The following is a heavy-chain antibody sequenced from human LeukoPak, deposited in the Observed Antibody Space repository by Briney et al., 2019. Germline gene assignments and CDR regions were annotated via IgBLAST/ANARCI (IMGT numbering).Heavy chain of an antibody. V-gene: IGHV5-51*01. J-gene: IGHJ3*02. CDR2: IYPGDSDT. D-gene: IGHD1-26*01. CDR3: ATSLWRYSGSSDAFDI. Sequence: GESLKISCKGSGYSFTSYWIGWVRQMPGKGLEWMGIIYPGDSDTRYSSSFQGQVTISADKSISTAYLQWSSLKASDTAMYYCATSLWRYSGSSDAFDIWGQGTMVTVSS. CDR1: GYSFTSYW.